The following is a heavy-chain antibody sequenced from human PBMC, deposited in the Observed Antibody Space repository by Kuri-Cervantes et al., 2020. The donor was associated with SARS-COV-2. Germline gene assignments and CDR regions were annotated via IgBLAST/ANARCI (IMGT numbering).Heavy chain of an antibody. CDR2: ISSSSSTI. J-gene: IGHJ6*02. Sequence: GGSLRLSCAASGFTFSSYSMNWVRQAPGKGLEWVSYISSSSSTIYYADSVKGRFTISRDNAKNSLYLQMNSLRDEDTAVYYCARRGYYPDYYYGMDVWGQGTTVIVSS. V-gene: IGHV3-48*02. CDR3: ARRGYYPDYYYGMDV. CDR1: GFTFSSYS. D-gene: IGHD3-22*01.